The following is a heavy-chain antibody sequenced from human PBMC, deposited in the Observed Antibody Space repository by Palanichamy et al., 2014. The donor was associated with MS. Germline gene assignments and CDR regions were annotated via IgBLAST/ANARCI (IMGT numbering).Heavy chain of an antibody. CDR2: MNPNSGNT. D-gene: IGHD3-22*01. CDR3: ARWVSDSSGYVIYYYYGMDV. CDR1: RYTFTSYD. J-gene: IGHJ6*02. Sequence: QLVQSGAEVKKPGASVKVSCKASRYTFTSYDINWVRQATGQGLEWMGWMNPNSGNTGYAQKFQGRVTMTRNTSTSTAYMELSSLRSEDTAVYYCARWVSDSSGYVIYYYYGMDVWGQGTTVTVSS. V-gene: IGHV1-8*01.